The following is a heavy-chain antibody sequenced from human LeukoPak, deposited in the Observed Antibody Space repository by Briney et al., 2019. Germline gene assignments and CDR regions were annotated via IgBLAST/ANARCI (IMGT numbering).Heavy chain of an antibody. J-gene: IGHJ4*02. V-gene: IGHV1-2*02. CDR1: GYTFTGYY. Sequence: ASVKVSRKASGYTFTGYYMHWVRQAPAQGFEWMGWINPNSGGTKYAQKFQGRVTMTRDTFISTAYMELSRLRSDDTAVYYCVRGSPSSDWGQGTLVTVSS. CDR2: INPNSGGT. CDR3: VRGSPSSD.